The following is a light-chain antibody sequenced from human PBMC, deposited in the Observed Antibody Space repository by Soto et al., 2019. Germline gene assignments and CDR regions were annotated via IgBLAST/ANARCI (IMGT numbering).Light chain of an antibody. Sequence: DIQMTQCPSSMYASVGDRVTITCRSSQSISSYLNWYQQKPGKAPKLLIYAASSLHSGVPSRFSGSGSGTDFTLTVSSLQPEDFATYFCQQSYSTPRTFGQGTKVEMK. CDR2: AAS. V-gene: IGKV1-39*01. J-gene: IGKJ1*01. CDR1: QSISSY. CDR3: QQSYSTPRT.